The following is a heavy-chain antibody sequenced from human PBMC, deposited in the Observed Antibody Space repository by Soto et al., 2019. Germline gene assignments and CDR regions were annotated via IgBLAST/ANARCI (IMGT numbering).Heavy chain of an antibody. V-gene: IGHV1-2*04. CDR1: GYTFTGYY. CDR3: ARERFGNFVKDYYYDMDV. CDR2: INPNSGGT. J-gene: IGHJ6*02. D-gene: IGHD3-10*01. Sequence: ASVKVSCKASGYTFTGYYIHWVRQAPGQGLEWMGWINPNSGGTNYAQNLQGWVTMSRDTSINTAYMELGRLRSDDTAVYYCARERFGNFVKDYYYDMDVWGQGTTVTVSS.